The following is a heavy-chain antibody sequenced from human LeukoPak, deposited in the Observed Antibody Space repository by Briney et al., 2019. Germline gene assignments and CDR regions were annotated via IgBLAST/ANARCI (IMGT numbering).Heavy chain of an antibody. V-gene: IGHV3-30*02. J-gene: IGHJ4*02. CDR2: IRYDGSIR. Sequence: GGSLLHSCGASGFTFGIHGMPSVRQAPGRVVGMVAFIRYDGSIRYYADSVRGQYTIYRDNHKRTLNLQLNSLRPDDTAVYYCARDHWGRITTGGYFDYWGQGTLVTVSS. CDR1: GFTFGIHG. CDR3: ARDHWGRITTGGYFDY. D-gene: IGHD6-13*01.